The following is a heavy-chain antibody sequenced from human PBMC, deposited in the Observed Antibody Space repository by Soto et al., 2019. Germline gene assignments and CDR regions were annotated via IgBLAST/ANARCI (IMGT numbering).Heavy chain of an antibody. J-gene: IGHJ6*02. CDR1: GGSISSSNW. V-gene: IGHV4-4*02. CDR2: IYHSGST. D-gene: IGHD6-6*01. CDR3: ASRSRIAAKGPHGMDV. Sequence: SETLSLTCAVSGGSISSSNWWSWVRQPPGKGLECIVEIYHSGSTNYNPSLKSRVTISVDTSKNQFSLKLSSVTAADTAVYYCASRSRIAAKGPHGMDVWGQATTVTVSS.